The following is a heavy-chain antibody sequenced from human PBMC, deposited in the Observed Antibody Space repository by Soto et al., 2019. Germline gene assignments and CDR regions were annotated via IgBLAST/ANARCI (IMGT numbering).Heavy chain of an antibody. CDR1: GGSISSGGYY. V-gene: IGHV4-31*01. J-gene: IGHJ6*02. CDR3: ASCPWGVTTSYVDGLDV. Sequence: QMQLQESGPGLVKPSQTLSLTCTVSGGSISSGGYYWSWIRQHPGKGLEWIGYISYSGSTHRKPYVKSLVDISADTSKKQFSLKLSDVTAADTAVYYCASCPWGVTTSYVDGLDVWGQGTKVTVSS. D-gene: IGHD3-10*01. CDR2: ISYSGST.